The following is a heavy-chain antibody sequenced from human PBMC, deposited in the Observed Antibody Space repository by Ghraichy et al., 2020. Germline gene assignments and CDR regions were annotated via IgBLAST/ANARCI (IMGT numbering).Heavy chain of an antibody. CDR1: GFTFSDHY. J-gene: IGHJ4*02. D-gene: IGHD2-2*01. CDR3: ARESTLGYCSRTSCYDFDY. Sequence: GGPLRLSCAASGFTFSDHYMDWVRQAPGKGLEWVGRARNKANSYTTEYAASVKGRFTISRDDSKNSLDLQMNSLKTEDTAVYYCARESTLGYCSRTSCYDFDYWGQGTLVTVSS. CDR2: ARNKANSYTT. V-gene: IGHV3-72*01.